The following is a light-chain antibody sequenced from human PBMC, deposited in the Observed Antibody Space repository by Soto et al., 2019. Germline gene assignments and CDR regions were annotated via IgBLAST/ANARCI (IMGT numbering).Light chain of an antibody. CDR3: QQYHSRRT. CDR1: QAVSTW. Sequence: DIQMTQSPSFVSASVGDRVTITCRASQAVSTWLAWYQQKPGDAPKLLIYAASTLQSGVPSRFSGSGSGTEFTLTISSLQPDDIATYYCQQYHSRRTFGQGTKV. CDR2: AAS. J-gene: IGKJ1*01. V-gene: IGKV1-12*01.